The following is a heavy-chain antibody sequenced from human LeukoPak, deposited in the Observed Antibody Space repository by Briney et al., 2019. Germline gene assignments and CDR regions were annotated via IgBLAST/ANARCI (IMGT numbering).Heavy chain of an antibody. J-gene: IGHJ4*02. D-gene: IGHD2-15*01. CDR1: GFTFSHFW. V-gene: IGHV3-7*01. Sequence: GGSLRLSCAASGFTFSHFWMSWARQAPGKGLEWVAYIKKTGSETHYVDSVKGRFTITRDNTRNSLFLQMYSLRAEDTAVYFCAREDGYCSGGNCYSYFDSWGQGTLVTVSS. CDR3: AREDGYCSGGNCYSYFDS. CDR2: IKKTGSET.